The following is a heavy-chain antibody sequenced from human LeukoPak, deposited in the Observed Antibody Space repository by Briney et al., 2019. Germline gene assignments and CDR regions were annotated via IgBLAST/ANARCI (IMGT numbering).Heavy chain of an antibody. D-gene: IGHD5-24*01. CDR1: GFTFSSYG. J-gene: IGHJ4*02. V-gene: IGHV3-30*02. Sequence: GGSLRLSCAASGFTFSSYGMHWVRQAPGKGLEWVAFIRYDGSNKYYADSVKGRFTISRDNSKNTLYLQMNSLRAEDTAVYYCAKNGGMATILDYWGQGTLVTVSS. CDR2: IRYDGSNK. CDR3: AKNGGMATILDY.